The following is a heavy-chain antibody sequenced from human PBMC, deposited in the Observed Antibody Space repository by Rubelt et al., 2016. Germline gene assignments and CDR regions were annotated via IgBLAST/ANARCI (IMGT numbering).Heavy chain of an antibody. V-gene: IGHV3-66*02. CDR3: ARGEYKYGMLGMDV. CDR1: GFIVSSHY. D-gene: IGHD1-1*01. Sequence: EVQLLESGGGLVQPGGSLRLSCAASGFIVSSHYMNWVRQAPGKGLEWVSVIYSGDNSYYADSVKGRFTISRDISENTLYLQMTSLPAADTAGYYCARGEYKYGMLGMDVWGQGTTVTVSS. CDR2: IYSGDNS. J-gene: IGHJ6*02.